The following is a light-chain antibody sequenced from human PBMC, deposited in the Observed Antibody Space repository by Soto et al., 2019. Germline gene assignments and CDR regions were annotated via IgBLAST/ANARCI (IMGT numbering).Light chain of an antibody. CDR1: QGIINY. Sequence: IQLTQSPSSLSASMGDRVTITCRASQGIINYLAWYQQKPGKAPKLLIYGASTLQGGVPSRFSGSGSGTDFTLTVSSLQTEDIATYYCQQLFMYPHTLGPGTKVD. J-gene: IGKJ3*01. CDR3: QQLFMYPHT. V-gene: IGKV1-9*01. CDR2: GAS.